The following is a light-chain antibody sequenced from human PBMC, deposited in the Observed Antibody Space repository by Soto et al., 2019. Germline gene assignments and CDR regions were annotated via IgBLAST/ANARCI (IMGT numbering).Light chain of an antibody. CDR1: QSISSY. J-gene: IGKJ5*01. Sequence: DIPMTPPLSSLSASVGDRVTITCRARQSISSYLNWYQQKPGKAPKILIYAASSLQGGVPSRFSVSGSGTDFTPTISSLQPEDIATYYCQHSYSSPQFTCGQGTRLEIK. CDR2: AAS. V-gene: IGKV1-39*01. CDR3: QHSYSSPQFT.